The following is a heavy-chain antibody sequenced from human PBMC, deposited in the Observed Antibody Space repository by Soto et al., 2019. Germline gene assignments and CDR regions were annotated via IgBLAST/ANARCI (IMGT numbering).Heavy chain of an antibody. CDR1: GFSFSDHY. Sequence: EVQLVESGGGLVQPGGSLRLSCAASGFSFSDHYMDWVRQAPGKGLEWVGRIRNEAKSYTTEYAASVKGRFIISRDDSKNSLYLQMHSLKNEDTAVYYCARDRVLVQGDWSGYDMDVWGQGTTVTVSS. V-gene: IGHV3-72*01. CDR3: ARDRVLVQGDWSGYDMDV. J-gene: IGHJ6*02. D-gene: IGHD3-10*01. CDR2: IRNEAKSYTT.